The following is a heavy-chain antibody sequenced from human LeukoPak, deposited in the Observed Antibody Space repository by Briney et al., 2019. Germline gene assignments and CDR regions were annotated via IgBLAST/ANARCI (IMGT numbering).Heavy chain of an antibody. V-gene: IGHV3-11*04. CDR1: GFTFSDYY. CDR2: ISSSGSTI. CDR3: AREIIPQPDTFDI. Sequence: PGGSLRLSRAASGFTFSDYYMSCIPEAPGKGLECGSYISSSGSTIYSADSVKGRFTISKVNAKNSLYLQFNNLRAHGPPVYYCAREIIPQPDTFDIWGQRKVVTVSS. J-gene: IGHJ3*02.